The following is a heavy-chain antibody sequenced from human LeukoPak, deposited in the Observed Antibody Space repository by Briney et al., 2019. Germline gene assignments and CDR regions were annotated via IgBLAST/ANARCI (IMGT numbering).Heavy chain of an antibody. Sequence: SVKVSCKASGGTFSSYAISWVRQAPGQGLEWMGGIIPIFGTANYAQKFQGRVTITADKSTSTAYMELSSLRSEDTAVYYCARVRYCSSTSCLMALYSNGSAYMDVWGKGTTVTISS. J-gene: IGHJ6*03. CDR1: GGTFSSYA. D-gene: IGHD2-2*01. CDR3: ARVRYCSSTSCLMALYSNGSAYMDV. CDR2: IIPIFGTA. V-gene: IGHV1-69*06.